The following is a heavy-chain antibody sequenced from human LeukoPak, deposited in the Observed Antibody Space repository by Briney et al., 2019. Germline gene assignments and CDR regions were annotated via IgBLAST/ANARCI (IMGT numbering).Heavy chain of an antibody. CDR1: GFTFSSYG. CDR3: ARYIAADF. V-gene: IGHV3-48*01. J-gene: IGHJ4*02. D-gene: IGHD6-13*01. Sequence: PGGSLRLSCAASGFTFSSYGMNWVRQAPGKGLEWVSYISGSTSTTHSAASVKGRFTISRDNAKNSLYLQMNSLRAEDTAVYYCARYIAADFWGQGTLVTVSS. CDR2: ISGSTSTT.